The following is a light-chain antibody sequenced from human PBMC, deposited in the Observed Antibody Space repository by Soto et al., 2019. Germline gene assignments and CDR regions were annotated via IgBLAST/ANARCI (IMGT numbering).Light chain of an antibody. CDR3: SSHGGANNFYL. CDR2: EVS. V-gene: IGLV2-8*01. CDR1: TSDIGGYNY. J-gene: IGLJ1*01. Sequence: QSALTQPASVSGSPGQSITISCTGTTSDIGGYNYVSWYQQYPGKAPKVIIYEVSKRPSGVSDRFSGSKSGNTASLTVSGLQAEDEADYYCSSHGGANNFYLFGTGTKLTVL.